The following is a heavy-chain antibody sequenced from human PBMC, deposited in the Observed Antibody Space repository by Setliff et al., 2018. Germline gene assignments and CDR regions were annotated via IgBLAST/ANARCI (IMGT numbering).Heavy chain of an antibody. CDR1: GYTFTDYY. V-gene: IGHV1-2*02. CDR3: ARTSRDGATYMDV. Sequence: ASVKVSCKASGYTFTDYYMHRVRQAPGQGLEWMGWINPNSGGSTYAQKFQGRVTMTRDTSTNQFSLRLSSVTAADTAVYYCARTSRDGATYMDVWGKGTTVTVSS. J-gene: IGHJ6*03. D-gene: IGHD3-10*01. CDR2: INPNSGGS.